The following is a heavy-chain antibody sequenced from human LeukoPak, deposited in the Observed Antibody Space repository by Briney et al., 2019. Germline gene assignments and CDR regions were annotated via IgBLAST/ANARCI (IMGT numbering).Heavy chain of an antibody. V-gene: IGHV4-61*02. J-gene: IGHJ4*02. CDR2: IYTSGST. CDR1: GGPISSGSYY. Sequence: SQTLSRTCTVSGGPISSGSYYWSWIRQPAGKGLEWIGRIYTSGSTNYNPSLKSRVTISVDTSKNQFSLKLSSVTAADTAVYYCARRYCSSTSCFLGFDYWGQGTLVTVSS. D-gene: IGHD2-2*01. CDR3: ARRYCSSTSCFLGFDY.